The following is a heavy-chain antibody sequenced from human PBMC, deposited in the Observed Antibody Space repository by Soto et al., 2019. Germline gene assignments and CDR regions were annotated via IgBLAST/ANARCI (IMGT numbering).Heavy chain of an antibody. CDR3: ANFVLKKGYSSCWLDY. D-gene: IGHD6-19*01. Sequence: EVQLLESGGGLVQPGGSLRLSCAASGFTFSSYAMSWVRQAPGKGLEWVSAISGSGGSTYYADSVKGRFTISRDNSKNPLLPEINSLRAEDPGVFYCANFVLKKGYSSCWLDYWGQGTLVTVSS. CDR1: GFTFSSYA. J-gene: IGHJ4*02. CDR2: ISGSGGST. V-gene: IGHV3-23*01.